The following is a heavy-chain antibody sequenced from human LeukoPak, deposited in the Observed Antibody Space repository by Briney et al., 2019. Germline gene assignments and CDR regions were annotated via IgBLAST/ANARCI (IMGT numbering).Heavy chain of an antibody. CDR3: AKDRRSDVPLARFDY. CDR1: GFTFSSYA. Sequence: GGSLRLSCAASGFTFSSYAMSWVRQAPGKGLEGVSGISDSGVRTYYADSVKGRFTISRDNSKNTLYLQMNSLTAEDTAVYYCAKDRRSDVPLARFDYWGQGTLVTVSS. J-gene: IGHJ4*02. V-gene: IGHV3-23*01. CDR2: ISDSGVRT.